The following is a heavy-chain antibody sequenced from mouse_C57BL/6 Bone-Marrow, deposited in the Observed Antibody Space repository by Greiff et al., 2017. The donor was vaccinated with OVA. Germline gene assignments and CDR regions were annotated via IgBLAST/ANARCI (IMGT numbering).Heavy chain of an antibody. CDR1: GYKFTDYN. J-gene: IGHJ4*01. Sequence: VQLPQSGPELVKPGASVKIPCKASGYKFTDYNMDWVKQSHGKSLEWSGDINPNNGGTIYNQKFKGKATLTVDKSSSTAYIELSSLTSEDTSVYYWARLIYYGYGCAMDYWGQGTSVSDSS. CDR3: ARLIYYGYGCAMDY. CDR2: INPNNGGT. V-gene: IGHV1-18*01. D-gene: IGHD2-2*01.